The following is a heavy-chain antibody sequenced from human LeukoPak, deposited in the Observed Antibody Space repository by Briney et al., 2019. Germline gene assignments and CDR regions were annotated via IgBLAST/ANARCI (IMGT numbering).Heavy chain of an antibody. CDR2: IIPIFGTA. CDR1: GGTFSSYA. V-gene: IGHV1-69*01. CDR3: ARGGSGSSSLSYPGTLYY. Sequence: GASVKVSCKASGGTFSSYAISWVRQAPGQGLEWMGGIIPIFGTANYAQEFQDRVTITADESTSTAYMELSSLKSEDTAVYYCARGGSGSSSLSYPGTLYYWGQGTLVTVSS. D-gene: IGHD3-10*01. J-gene: IGHJ4*02.